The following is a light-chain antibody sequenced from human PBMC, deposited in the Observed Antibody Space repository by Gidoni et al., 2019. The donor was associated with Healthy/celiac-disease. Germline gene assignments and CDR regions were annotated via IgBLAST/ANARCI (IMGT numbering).Light chain of an antibody. J-gene: IGLJ2*01. V-gene: IGLV1-47*01. Sequence: QSVLTQLSSASGTPGQGVTISCSGSSSNIGSIYVYWYQQLPGPAPKLLIYRNIRRPSGVPAPFSGSKSGTSASLAISGLRSEDEADYYCAAWDDSLSVVVFGGGTKLTVL. CDR3: AAWDDSLSVVV. CDR2: RNI. CDR1: SSNIGSIY.